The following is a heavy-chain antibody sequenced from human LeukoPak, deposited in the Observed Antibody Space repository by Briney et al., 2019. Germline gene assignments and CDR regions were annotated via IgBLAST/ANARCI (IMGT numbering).Heavy chain of an antibody. J-gene: IGHJ2*01. CDR3: GRRTSYETLTGSIYWYFDL. Sequence: PSETLSLTCTVSGVSISSYYWSWIRKPPGKGLEWIGYINYSGSTDYNASLKSRVTMSVDTSKNQFSLRLSSVTAADTDVYFCGRRTSYETLTGSIYWYFDLWGRGTLVNVSS. CDR1: GVSISSYY. D-gene: IGHD3-9*01. CDR2: INYSGST. V-gene: IGHV4-59*01.